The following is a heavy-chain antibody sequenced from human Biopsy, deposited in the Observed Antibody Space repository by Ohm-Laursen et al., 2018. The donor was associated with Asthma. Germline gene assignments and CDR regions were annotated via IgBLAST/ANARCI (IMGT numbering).Heavy chain of an antibody. CDR3: ARTFHFWSPYHAEHYQL. V-gene: IGHV3-30*03. CDR1: GFTFSNYG. CDR2: ISFDGSNK. Sequence: SLRLSCTASGFTFSNYGMHWVRQAPGKGLDWVAVISFDGSNKNYTDSVKGRFTISRDNAKNSLYLQMNSLRAEDTAVYYCARTFHFWSPYHAEHYQLWGQGTLVTVPS. J-gene: IGHJ1*01. D-gene: IGHD3-3*02.